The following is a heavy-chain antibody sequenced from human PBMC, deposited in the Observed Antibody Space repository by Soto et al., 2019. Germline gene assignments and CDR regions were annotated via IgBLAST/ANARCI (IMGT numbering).Heavy chain of an antibody. CDR1: GGTLIDQW. V-gene: IGHV5-51*01. Sequence: PGESLKISCKGSGGTLIDQWIGWVRHTPDKGLEWIGFVFLGDSDARYSPAFQGQVAMSADRSGTYLQWSSLKASDTGIYYCARRRGRCSDGVCYSWWFDPWGQGTRVTASS. CDR3: ARRRGRCSDGVCYSWWFDP. D-gene: IGHD2-8*01. J-gene: IGHJ5*02. CDR2: VFLGDSDA.